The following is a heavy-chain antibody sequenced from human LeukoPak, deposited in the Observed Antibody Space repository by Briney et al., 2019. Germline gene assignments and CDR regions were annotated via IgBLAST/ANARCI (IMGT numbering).Heavy chain of an antibody. Sequence: TSETLSLTCTVSGGSIRSSYHYWGWIRQPPGKGLEWIGEINHSGSTNYNPSLKSRVTISVDTSKNQFSLKLSSVIAADTAVYYCASDYGDYVGAFDIWGQGTMVTVSS. CDR1: GGSIRSSYHY. J-gene: IGHJ3*02. CDR3: ASDYGDYVGAFDI. V-gene: IGHV4-39*07. D-gene: IGHD4-17*01. CDR2: INHSGST.